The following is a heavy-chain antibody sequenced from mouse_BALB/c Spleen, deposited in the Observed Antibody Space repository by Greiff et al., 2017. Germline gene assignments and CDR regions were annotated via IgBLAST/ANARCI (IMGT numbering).Heavy chain of an antibody. CDR3: ARDGSSLYYYAMDY. V-gene: IGHV5-17*02. CDR1: GFTFSSFG. J-gene: IGHJ4*01. D-gene: IGHD1-1*01. CDR2: ISSGSSTI. Sequence: VQLKESGGGLVQPGGSRKLSCAASGFTFSSFGMHWVRQAPEKGLEWVAYISSGSSTIYYADTVKGRFTISRDNPKNTLFLQMTSLRSEDTAMYYCARDGSSLYYYAMDYWGQGTSVTVSS.